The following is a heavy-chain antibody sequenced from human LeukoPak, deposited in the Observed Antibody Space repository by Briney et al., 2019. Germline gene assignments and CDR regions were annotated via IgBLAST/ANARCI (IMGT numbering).Heavy chain of an antibody. CDR3: ARGDDFWSGYSHYFDY. CDR1: GGSFSGYY. Sequence: SETLSLTCAVYGGSFSGYYWSWIRQPPGKGLEWIGYIYYSGSTNYNPSLKSRVTISVDTSKNQFSLKLSSVTAADTAVYYCARGDDFWSGYSHYFDYWGQGTLVTVSS. CDR2: IYYSGST. D-gene: IGHD3-3*01. V-gene: IGHV4-59*01. J-gene: IGHJ4*02.